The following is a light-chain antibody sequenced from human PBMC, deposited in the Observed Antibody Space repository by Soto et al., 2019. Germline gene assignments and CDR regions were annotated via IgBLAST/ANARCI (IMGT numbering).Light chain of an antibody. CDR2: GAS. J-gene: IGKJ1*01. CDR3: QQYNSWPRT. Sequence: EIVLTQSPGTLSLSPWERVALSCMASQSLSSGYLAWYQQKFGQAPRLLIYGASTRATGIPARFSGSGSGTEFTLTISSLQSEDFAVYYCQQYNSWPRTFGQGTKVDIK. V-gene: IGKV3-15*01. CDR1: QSLSSGY.